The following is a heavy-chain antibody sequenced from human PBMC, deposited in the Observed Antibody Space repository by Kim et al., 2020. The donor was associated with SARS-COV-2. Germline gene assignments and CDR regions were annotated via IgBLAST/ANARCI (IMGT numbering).Heavy chain of an antibody. D-gene: IGHD2-2*01. Sequence: SETLSLTCAVYGGSFSGYYWSWIRQPPGKGLEWIGEINHSGSTNYNPSLKSRVTISVDTSKNQFSLKLSSVTAADTAVYYCARVDCSSTSCYDYWGQGT. V-gene: IGHV4-34*01. CDR1: GGSFSGYY. J-gene: IGHJ4*02. CDR3: ARVDCSSTSCYDY. CDR2: INHSGST.